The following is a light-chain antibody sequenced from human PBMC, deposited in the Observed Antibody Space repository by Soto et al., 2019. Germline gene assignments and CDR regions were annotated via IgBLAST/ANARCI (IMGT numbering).Light chain of an antibody. Sequence: EIVMTQSPLSLTVTPGEPASISCKSSQSLQHNNGNTLLDWYMQKPVQSPQLLIYLASRRAPGAPDRVSGSGSGTDFTLRISTVEDDDAAIYYCMQALQTPRTFGQGTKLEI. V-gene: IGKV2-28*01. CDR2: LAS. CDR1: QSLQHNNGNTL. J-gene: IGKJ1*01. CDR3: MQALQTPRT.